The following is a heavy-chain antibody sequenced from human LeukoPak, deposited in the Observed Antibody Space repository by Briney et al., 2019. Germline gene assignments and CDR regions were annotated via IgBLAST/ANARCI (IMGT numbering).Heavy chain of an antibody. CDR3: ASHYYGSGSYLSGFDP. V-gene: IGHV4-59*08. CDR1: GGSISSYY. J-gene: IGHJ5*02. Sequence: PSETLSLTCTVSGGSISSYYWSWIRQPPGKGLEWIGYIYYSGSTNYNPSLKSRVTISIDTSKNQFSLKLSSVTAADTAVYYCASHYYGSGSYLSGFDPWGQGTLVTVSS. D-gene: IGHD3-10*01. CDR2: IYYSGST.